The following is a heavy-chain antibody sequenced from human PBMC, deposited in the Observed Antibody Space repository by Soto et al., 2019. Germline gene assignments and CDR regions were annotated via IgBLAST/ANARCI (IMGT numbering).Heavy chain of an antibody. Sequence: HPGGSLRLSCAASGFTVSSNYMSWVRQAPGKGLEWVSVIYSGGSTYYADSVRGRFTISRDNSKNTLYLQMNSLRAEDTAVYYCARDRLVTGEQALDYWGQGTLVTVSS. CDR3: ARDRLVTGEQALDY. CDR1: GFTVSSNY. J-gene: IGHJ4*02. V-gene: IGHV3-53*01. D-gene: IGHD3-16*01. CDR2: IYSGGST.